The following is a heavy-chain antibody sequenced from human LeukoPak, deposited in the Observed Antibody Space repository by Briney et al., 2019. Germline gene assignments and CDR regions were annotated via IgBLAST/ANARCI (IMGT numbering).Heavy chain of an antibody. J-gene: IGHJ4*02. Sequence: SETLSLTCIVSGYSITSGYYGGWIRQPPGKGLEWIGSIYHSGDTYYNPSLKSRVTISVDTSKNQFSLKLDSVTAADTAVYYCAKGTSSGWYYFDYWGQGTLVTVSS. CDR1: GYSITSGYY. V-gene: IGHV4-38-2*02. D-gene: IGHD6-19*01. CDR2: IYHSGDT. CDR3: AKGTSSGWYYFDY.